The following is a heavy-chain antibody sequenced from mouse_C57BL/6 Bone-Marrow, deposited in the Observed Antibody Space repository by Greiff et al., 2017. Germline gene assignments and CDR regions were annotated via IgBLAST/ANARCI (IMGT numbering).Heavy chain of an antibody. D-gene: IGHD2-5*01. CDR1: GYAFSSYW. V-gene: IGHV1-80*01. J-gene: IGHJ3*01. Sequence: QVQLQQSGAELVKPGASVKISCKASGYAFSSYWMNWVKQRPGKGLEWIGQIYPGDGDTNYNGKFKGKATLTADKSSSTAYMQLSSLTSEDSAVYFCENHYSSSWFAYWGQGTLVTVSA. CDR2: IYPGDGDT. CDR3: ENHYSSSWFAY.